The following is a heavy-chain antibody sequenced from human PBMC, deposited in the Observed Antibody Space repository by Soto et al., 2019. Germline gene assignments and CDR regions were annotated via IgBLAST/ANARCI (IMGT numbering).Heavy chain of an antibody. CDR2: IYYSGST. Sequence: TSETLSLTCTVSGGSISSYYWSWIRQPPGKGLEWIRYIYYSGSTNYNPSLKSRVTISVDTSKNQFSLKLSSVTAADTALYYFARDNGHYDFWSGSWWFDPWGQGTLVTVSS. CDR3: ARDNGHYDFWSGSWWFDP. V-gene: IGHV4-59*01. D-gene: IGHD3-3*01. CDR1: GGSISSYY. J-gene: IGHJ5*02.